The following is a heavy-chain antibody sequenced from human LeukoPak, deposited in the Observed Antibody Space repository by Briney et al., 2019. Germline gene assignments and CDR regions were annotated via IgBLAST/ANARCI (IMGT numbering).Heavy chain of an antibody. CDR3: AREMQQLVLDY. Sequence: GGSLRLSCAASGFTFSSYGMHWVRQAPGKGLEWVSSISSSSSYIYYADSVKGRFTISRDNAKNSLYLQMNSLRAEDTAVYYCAREMQQLVLDYWGQGTLVTVSS. CDR1: GFTFSSYG. D-gene: IGHD6-13*01. CDR2: ISSSSSYI. J-gene: IGHJ4*02. V-gene: IGHV3-21*01.